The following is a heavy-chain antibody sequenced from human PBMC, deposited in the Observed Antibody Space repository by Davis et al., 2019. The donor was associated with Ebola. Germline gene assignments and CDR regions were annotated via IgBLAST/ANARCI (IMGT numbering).Heavy chain of an antibody. V-gene: IGHV4-34*01. J-gene: IGHJ6*02. CDR2: IYYSGST. CDR3: ARPYCSGGSCPWDYYYGMDV. CDR1: GESFTGYY. Sequence: SETLSLTCGVYGESFTGYYWSWIRQPPGKGLEWIGYIYYSGSTYYNPSLKSRITISADTSKNQFSLRLSSVTAADTAVYYCARPYCSGGSCPWDYYYGMDVWGQGTTVTVSS. D-gene: IGHD2-15*01.